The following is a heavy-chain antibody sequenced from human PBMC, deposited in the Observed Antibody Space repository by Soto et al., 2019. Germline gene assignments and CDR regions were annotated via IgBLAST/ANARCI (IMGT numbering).Heavy chain of an antibody. Sequence: QVQLVESGGGVVQPGRSLRLSCAASGFTFSSYGMHWVRQAPGKGLEWLAVIWYDGSNKYDADSVKGRFTISRDNSKNALYLQMNSLRADDTAVYYCAREWGGYHVGSGGLDVWGQGTTVIVSS. D-gene: IGHD5-18*01. CDR2: IWYDGSNK. CDR3: AREWGGYHVGSGGLDV. CDR1: GFTFSSYG. J-gene: IGHJ6*02. V-gene: IGHV3-33*01.